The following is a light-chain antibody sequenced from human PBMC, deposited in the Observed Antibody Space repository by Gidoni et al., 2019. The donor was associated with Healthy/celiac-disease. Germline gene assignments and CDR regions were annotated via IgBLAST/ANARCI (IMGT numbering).Light chain of an antibody. Sequence: DLQMPPSPSTLSASVADRVTITCRASQSISSWLAWYQQKPGKAPKPLIYKASSVESGVPSRFSGSGSGTEFTLTISSLQPDDFATYYCQQYNSYSWTFGQGTKVEIK. J-gene: IGKJ1*01. CDR3: QQYNSYSWT. CDR1: QSISSW. V-gene: IGKV1-5*03. CDR2: KAS.